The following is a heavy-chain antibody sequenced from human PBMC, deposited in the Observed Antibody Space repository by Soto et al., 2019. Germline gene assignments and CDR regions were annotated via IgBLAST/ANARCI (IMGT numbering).Heavy chain of an antibody. CDR1: GFTFSDYY. V-gene: IGHV3-11*01. J-gene: IGHJ4*02. CDR3: ARAATPAPSGYSYGPYFDY. CDR2: ISSSGSTI. Sequence: GGSLRLSCAASGFTFSDYYMSWIRQAPGKGLEWVSYISSSGSTIYYADSVKGRFTISRDNAKNSLYLQMNSLRAEDTAVYYCARAATPAPSGYSYGPYFDYWGQGTLVTVSS. D-gene: IGHD5-18*01.